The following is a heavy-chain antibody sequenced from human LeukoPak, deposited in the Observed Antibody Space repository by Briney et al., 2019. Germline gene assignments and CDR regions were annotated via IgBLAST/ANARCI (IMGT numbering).Heavy chain of an antibody. CDR1: GGTFSSYA. CDR3: ARYCSSTSCYAGSFDY. Sequence: SVKVSCKASGGTFSSYAISWVRQAPGQGLEWMGGITPIFGAANYAQKFQGRVTMTEDTSTDTAYMELSSLRSEDTAVYYCARYCSSTSCYAGSFDYWGQGTLVTVSS. D-gene: IGHD2-2*01. V-gene: IGHV1-69*06. CDR2: ITPIFGAA. J-gene: IGHJ4*02.